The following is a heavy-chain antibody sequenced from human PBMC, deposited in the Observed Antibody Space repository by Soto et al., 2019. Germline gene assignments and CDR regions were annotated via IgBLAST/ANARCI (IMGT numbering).Heavy chain of an antibody. D-gene: IGHD6-19*01. CDR1: GFTFTTYA. V-gene: IGHV3-23*01. CDR3: AKGCLTVAGTSCS. J-gene: IGHJ4*02. Sequence: EVQLLESGGGLVQPGGSLRLSCAASGFTFTTYAMSWVRQAPGKGLEWVSSITGSGGGTYYADSVKGRFTISRDNSKNTLYLQMNSLRAADTDLYYCAKGCLTVAGTSCSWGQGAQVTVSS. CDR2: ITGSGGGT.